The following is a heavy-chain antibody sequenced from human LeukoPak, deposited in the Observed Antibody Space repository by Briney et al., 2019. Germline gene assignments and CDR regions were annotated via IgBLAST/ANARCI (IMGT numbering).Heavy chain of an antibody. V-gene: IGHV1-24*01. J-gene: IGHJ4*02. D-gene: IGHD6-19*01. Sequence: ASEKVSCKVSGYTLTELSMHWVRQAPGKGLEWMGGFDPEDGETIYAQKFQGRVTMTEDTSTDTAYMELSSLRSEDTAVYYCATANVLGGWYVVSSFDYWGQGTLVTVSS. CDR3: ATANVLGGWYVVSSFDY. CDR2: FDPEDGET. CDR1: GYTLTELS.